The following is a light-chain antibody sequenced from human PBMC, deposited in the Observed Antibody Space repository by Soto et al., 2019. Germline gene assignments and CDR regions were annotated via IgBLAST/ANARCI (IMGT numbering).Light chain of an antibody. J-gene: IGKJ1*01. Sequence: EIVLTQSPGTLSLSPGERATLSCRASQSVSNNYLAWYQQKPGQAPRLLIYGASNRATGIPDRFSGSGSGTDFTLTISRLEPGDFAVYYCQQYGSSPPTWTFGQGTKVDIK. CDR2: GAS. CDR3: QQYGSSPPTWT. V-gene: IGKV3-20*01. CDR1: QSVSNNY.